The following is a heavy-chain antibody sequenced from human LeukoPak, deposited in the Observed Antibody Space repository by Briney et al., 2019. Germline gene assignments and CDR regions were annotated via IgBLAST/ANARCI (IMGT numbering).Heavy chain of an antibody. Sequence: SVKVSCKASGGTFNRGTFNSYTISCVRQAPGQGPGQGLEWMGRIIPIFGTANYAQKFQARVTMTRDTSTSTVYMELSSLRSEDTAVYYCARESPGGLGFDPWGQGTLVTVSS. D-gene: IGHD3-16*01. CDR1: GGTFNRGTFNSYT. V-gene: IGHV1-69*05. CDR2: IIPIFGTA. J-gene: IGHJ5*02. CDR3: ARESPGGLGFDP.